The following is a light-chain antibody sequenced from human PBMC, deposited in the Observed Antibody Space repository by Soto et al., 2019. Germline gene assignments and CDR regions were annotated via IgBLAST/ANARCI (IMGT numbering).Light chain of an antibody. CDR2: GAS. V-gene: IGKV3-20*01. CDR1: QSVTTR. Sequence: EIVLTQSPDTLSLSPGGRATLSCRASQSVTTRLAWYQQKPGQPPRLLISGASVRASGVPVRISGSGSGTDFTLTISRLEPEDFAPYYCQHYGGSPINFGLGTRLEI. CDR3: QHYGGSPIN. J-gene: IGKJ5*01.